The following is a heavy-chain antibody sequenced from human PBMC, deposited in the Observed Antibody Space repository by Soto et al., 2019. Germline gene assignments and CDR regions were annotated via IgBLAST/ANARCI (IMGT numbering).Heavy chain of an antibody. J-gene: IGHJ5*01. CDR2: ISCCEGTT. Sequence: PGGSLRLSCEASVFTFRSSAMGWVRQAPGKGLEWVSGISCCEGTTSYAESVRGRFIISRDDSKNTLYLQMNSLRGEDTALYYCAKADGQQWLLPHLESWGQGDLVTVSS. V-gene: IGHV3-23*01. D-gene: IGHD6-19*01. CDR1: VFTFRSSA. CDR3: AKADGQQWLLPHLES.